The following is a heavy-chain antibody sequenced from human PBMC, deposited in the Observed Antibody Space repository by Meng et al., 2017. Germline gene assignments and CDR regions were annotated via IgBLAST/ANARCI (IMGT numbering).Heavy chain of an antibody. CDR1: GYSFTSYW. V-gene: IGHV5-51*01. Sequence: GESLKISCKGSGYSFTSYWIGWVRQMPGKGLEWMGIIYTGDSDTRYSKSFQGQVTISADNSISTAYLQWSSLKASDADMYYCAREIYDIMTDSYHAFDIWGQGTMVTVSS. D-gene: IGHD3-9*01. CDR2: IYTGDSDT. CDR3: AREIYDIMTDSYHAFDI. J-gene: IGHJ3*02.